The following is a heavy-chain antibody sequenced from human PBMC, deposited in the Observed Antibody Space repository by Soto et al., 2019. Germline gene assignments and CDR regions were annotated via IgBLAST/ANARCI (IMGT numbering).Heavy chain of an antibody. V-gene: IGHV3-23*01. Sequence: GGSLRLSCEASGFTFSSYGMTWVRQAPGKGLEWVSTIFAGGTTLYADSVKGRFTISRDNSQNTLYLQMTRLKADDTAVYYCAKDGSYYDFDYWGQGTQVTVS. CDR2: IFAGGTT. CDR1: GFTFSSYG. J-gene: IGHJ4*02. D-gene: IGHD3-10*01. CDR3: AKDGSYYDFDY.